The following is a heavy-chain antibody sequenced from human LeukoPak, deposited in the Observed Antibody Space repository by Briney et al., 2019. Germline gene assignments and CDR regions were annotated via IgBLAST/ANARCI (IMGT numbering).Heavy chain of an antibody. CDR2: ISSSSSSI. CDR1: GFTFSSYG. J-gene: IGHJ4*02. CDR3: TRDPRRLDY. V-gene: IGHV3-21*04. Sequence: GGSLRLSCAASGFTFSSYGMSWVRQAPGKGLEWVSYISSSSSSIYYADSMKGRITISRDNAKNSLYLQMNSLRAEDTAVYYCTRDPRRLDYWGQGTLVTVSS.